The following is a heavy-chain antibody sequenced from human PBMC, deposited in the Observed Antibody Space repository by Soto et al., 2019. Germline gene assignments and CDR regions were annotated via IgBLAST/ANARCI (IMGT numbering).Heavy chain of an antibody. V-gene: IGHV3-15*07. CDR3: TTVHFDVLTGSFDY. CDR1: GFTFGSAW. J-gene: IGHJ4*02. Sequence: EVHLVESGGGLVKPGGSLRLSCAASGFTFGSAWMNWFRQAPGKGLEWVGRIKSKIHGGTTDYAAPVRGRFTISRDDSKNTLFLQMNSLKTEDAAVYYCTTVHFDVLTGSFDYWGQGTLVTVSS. D-gene: IGHD3-9*01. CDR2: IKSKIHGGTT.